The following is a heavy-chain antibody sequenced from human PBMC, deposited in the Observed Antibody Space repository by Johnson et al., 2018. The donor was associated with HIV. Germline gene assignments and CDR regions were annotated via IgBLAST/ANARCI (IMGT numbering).Heavy chain of an antibody. CDR2: ISWDGGST. Sequence: EVQLVESGGVVVQPGGSLRLSCAASGFTFDDYAMHWVRQAPGKGLEWVSLISWDGGSTYYADSVKGRFTISRDNAENSLYMQMNSLRAEDTAVYYCARDGGVAAAVGVVAFDIWGQGTLVTVSS. CDR1: GFTFDDYA. CDR3: ARDGGVAAAVGVVAFDI. V-gene: IGHV3-43D*03. J-gene: IGHJ3*02. D-gene: IGHD6-13*01.